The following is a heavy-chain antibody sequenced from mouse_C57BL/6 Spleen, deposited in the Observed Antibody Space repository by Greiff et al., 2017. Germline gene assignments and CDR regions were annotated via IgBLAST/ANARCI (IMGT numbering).Heavy chain of an antibody. V-gene: IGHV2-2*01. Sequence: VKLMESGPGLVQPSQSLSITCTVSGFSLTSYGVHWVRQSPGKGLEWLGVIWSGGSTDYNAAFISRLSISKDNSKSQVFFKMNSLQADDTAIYYCASLYDYDDAMDYWGQGTSVTVSS. J-gene: IGHJ4*01. CDR3: ASLYDYDDAMDY. D-gene: IGHD2-4*01. CDR1: GFSLTSYG. CDR2: IWSGGST.